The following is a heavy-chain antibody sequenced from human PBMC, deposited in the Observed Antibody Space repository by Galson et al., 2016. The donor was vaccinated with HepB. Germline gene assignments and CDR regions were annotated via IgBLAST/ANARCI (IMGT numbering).Heavy chain of an antibody. CDR2: TYYRSKWSS. CDR3: ASGTGAYVQ. J-gene: IGHJ4*02. CDR1: GDSVSRNTAA. V-gene: IGHV6-1*01. D-gene: IGHD5-12*01. Sequence: CAISGDSVSRNTAAWNWIRQSPSRGLEWLGRTYYRSKWSSDYAVSMKSRITINADTSMNQFSLQLNSVTPEDTAAYYCASGTGAYVQWGQGTLVTVSS.